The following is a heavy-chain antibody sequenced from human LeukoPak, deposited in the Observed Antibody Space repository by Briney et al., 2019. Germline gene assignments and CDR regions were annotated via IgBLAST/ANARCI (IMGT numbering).Heavy chain of an antibody. CDR3: AKDSTAMVKGYYYGMDV. CDR2: ISYDGSNK. J-gene: IGHJ6*02. Sequence: PGGSLRLSCAASGFTFSSYGMHWVRQAPVKGLEWVAVISYDGSNKYYADSVKGRFTISRDNSKNTLYLQMNSLRAEDTAVYYCAKDSTAMVKGYYYGMDVWGQGTTVTVSS. CDR1: GFTFSSYG. D-gene: IGHD5-18*01. V-gene: IGHV3-30*18.